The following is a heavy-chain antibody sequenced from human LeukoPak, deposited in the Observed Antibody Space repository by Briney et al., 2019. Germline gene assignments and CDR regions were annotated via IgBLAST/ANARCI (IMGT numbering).Heavy chain of an antibody. CDR2: IIPIFGTA. D-gene: IGHD3-22*01. V-gene: IGHV1-69*13. CDR1: GGTFSSYA. Sequence: SVKVSCKASGGTFSSYAISWVRQAPGQGLEWMGGIIPIFGTANYAQKFQGRVTITADESTSTAYMELSSLRSEDTAVYYCAREGGSSGYYTVPYYFDYWGRGTLVTVSS. CDR3: AREGGSSGYYTVPYYFDY. J-gene: IGHJ4*02.